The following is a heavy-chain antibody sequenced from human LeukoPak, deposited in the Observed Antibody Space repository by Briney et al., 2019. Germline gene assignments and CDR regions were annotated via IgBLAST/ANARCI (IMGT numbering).Heavy chain of an antibody. CDR2: IYYSGST. Sequence: PSQTLSLTRSVSGGSISSGGYYWSWIRPHPGKGLEWIGYIYYSGSTYYNPSLKSRITISVATSKNQFSLKLSSVTAADTAVYYCARDLREDSSGNNWFDPWGQGTLVTVSS. J-gene: IGHJ5*02. CDR3: ARDLREDSSGNNWFDP. V-gene: IGHV4-31*03. CDR1: GGSISSGGYY. D-gene: IGHD3-22*01.